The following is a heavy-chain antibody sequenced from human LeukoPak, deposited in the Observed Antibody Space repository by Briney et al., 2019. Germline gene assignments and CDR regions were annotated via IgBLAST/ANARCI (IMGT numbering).Heavy chain of an antibody. CDR3: ASGSSSSRAFDY. CDR2: MNHCGST. CDR1: GGSFSGYY. Sequence: SETLSLTCAVYGGSFSGYYWSWIRQPPGKGLEWVGEMNHCGSTNYNPPLKSRDTISVDTSKNQFSLALSSVTAADTAVYYCASGSSSSRAFDYWGQGTLVTVSS. J-gene: IGHJ4*02. D-gene: IGHD6-6*01. V-gene: IGHV4-34*01.